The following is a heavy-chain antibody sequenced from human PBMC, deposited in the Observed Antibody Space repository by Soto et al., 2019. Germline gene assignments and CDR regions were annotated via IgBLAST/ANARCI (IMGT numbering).Heavy chain of an antibody. D-gene: IGHD6-19*01. CDR3: ASGNRWLVRSWEAEHDAFDI. J-gene: IGHJ3*02. CDR1: GYTFTSYA. V-gene: IGHV1-3*01. Sequence: ASVKVSCKASGYTFTSYAMHWVRQAPGQRLEWMGWINAGNGNTKYSQKFQGRVTITRDTSASTAYMELSSLRSEDTAVYYCASGNRWLVRSWEAEHDAFDIWGQGTMVTVSS. CDR2: INAGNGNT.